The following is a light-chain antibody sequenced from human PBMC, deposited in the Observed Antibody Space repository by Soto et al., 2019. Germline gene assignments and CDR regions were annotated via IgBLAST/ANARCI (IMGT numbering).Light chain of an antibody. J-gene: IGLJ2*01. Sequence: QSALTQPASVSGSPGQSITISCTGTSSDVGAYNFVSWYRQHPGKAPKLMIYDVSNRPSGVSNRFSGSKSGNTASLTISGLQAEDEADYYCSSYTSTSTPVVFGGGTKLTVL. CDR1: SSDVGAYNF. CDR3: SSYTSTSTPVV. CDR2: DVS. V-gene: IGLV2-14*01.